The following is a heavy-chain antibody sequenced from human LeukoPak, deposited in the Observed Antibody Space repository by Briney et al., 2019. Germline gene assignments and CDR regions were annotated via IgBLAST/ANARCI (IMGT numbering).Heavy chain of an antibody. Sequence: ASVKVSCKASGYTFTSYYMHWVRQAPGQGLEWMGIINPSGGSTSYAQKFQGRVTMTREMSTSTVYMELSSLRSEDTAVYYCARANDGDSGSYYLYYFDYWGQGTLVTVSS. CDR1: GYTFTSYY. J-gene: IGHJ4*02. D-gene: IGHD1-26*01. CDR2: INPSGGST. V-gene: IGHV1-46*01. CDR3: ARANDGDSGSYYLYYFDY.